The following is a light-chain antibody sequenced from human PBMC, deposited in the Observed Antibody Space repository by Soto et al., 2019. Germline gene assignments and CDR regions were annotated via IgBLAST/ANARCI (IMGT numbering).Light chain of an antibody. Sequence: QSAVTQEPSLTVSPGGTVTLTCGSSTGAVTSGHYPYWFQQKPGQAPRTLIYDTSNKHSWTPARFSGSLLGGKATLTLSGAQPEDEADYYCLLSYRGAGEVFGGGTKLTVL. CDR3: LLSYRGAGEV. V-gene: IGLV7-46*01. CDR2: DTS. J-gene: IGLJ2*01. CDR1: TGAVTSGHY.